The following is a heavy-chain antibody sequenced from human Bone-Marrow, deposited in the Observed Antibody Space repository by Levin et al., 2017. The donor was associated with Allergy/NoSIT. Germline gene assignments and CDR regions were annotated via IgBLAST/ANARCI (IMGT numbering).Heavy chain of an antibody. CDR1: GYTFNSYW. J-gene: IGHJ4*02. CDR2: IYPDYSDA. D-gene: IGHD1-26*01. CDR3: VRRGSGTYYDFYYDF. Sequence: GESLKISCQGSGYTFNSYWIGWVRQKPGRGLEWMGHIYPDYSDATYGPSFQGQVTISADKSIATAYLQWSSLKASDTAVYYCVRRGSGTYYDFYYDFWGQGTLVNVTS. V-gene: IGHV5-51*01.